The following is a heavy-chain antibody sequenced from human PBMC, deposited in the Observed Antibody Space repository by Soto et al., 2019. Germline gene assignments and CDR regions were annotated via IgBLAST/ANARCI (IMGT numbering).Heavy chain of an antibody. Sequence: QVQLQQWGAGLLKPSETLSLTCAVYGGFVTSGSYYWSWIRQPPGKGLEWIGEMSHSGGTNFNPSLKSRVTLSVDTSNNQFTLKMSSVTAADTALYYCARVERGTATTVVDAFDIWGPGTMVTVSS. V-gene: IGHV4-34*01. CDR2: MSHSGGT. CDR3: ARVERGTATTVVDAFDI. J-gene: IGHJ3*02. D-gene: IGHD1-1*01. CDR1: GGFVTSGSYY.